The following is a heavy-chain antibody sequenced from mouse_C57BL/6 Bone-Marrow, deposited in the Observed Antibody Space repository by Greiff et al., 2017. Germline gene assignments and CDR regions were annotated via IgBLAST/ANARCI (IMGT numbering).Heavy chain of an antibody. CDR3: ASETTVVPYWYFDV. Sequence: QVQLQQPGAELVKPGASVKLSCKASGYTFTSYWMQWVKQRPGQGLEWIGEIDPSDSYTNYNQKFKGKATLTVDTSSSTAYMQLSSLTSEDSAVYYGASETTVVPYWYFDVWGTGTTVTVSS. D-gene: IGHD1-1*01. V-gene: IGHV1-50*01. J-gene: IGHJ1*03. CDR1: GYTFTSYW. CDR2: IDPSDSYT.